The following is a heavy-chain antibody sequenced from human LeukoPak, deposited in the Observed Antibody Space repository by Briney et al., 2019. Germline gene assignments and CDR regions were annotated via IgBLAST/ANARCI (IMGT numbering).Heavy chain of an antibody. J-gene: IGHJ4*02. V-gene: IGHV3-48*03. CDR3: AGYCSGDCYRGHY. Sequence: GGSLRLSCAASGFTFSSYEMNWVRQAPGKGLEWDSQISSSTSTIYYADSVKGRFTISRDNAKNSLNLQMNSLRAEDTAIYYCAGYCSGDCYRGHYLGQGTLVTVSS. D-gene: IGHD2-21*02. CDR1: GFTFSSYE. CDR2: ISSSTSTI.